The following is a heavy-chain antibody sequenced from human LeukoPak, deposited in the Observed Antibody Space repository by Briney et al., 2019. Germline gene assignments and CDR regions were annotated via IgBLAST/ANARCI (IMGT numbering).Heavy chain of an antibody. Sequence: GASVKVSCKASGYTFTGYYMHWVRQAPGQGLEWMGWINPDSGGTSYAQKFQGWVTMTRDTSISTAYMELRRLRSDDTAVYYCARDFGDGYNSYFFDYWGQGTLASVSS. CDR3: ARDFGDGYNSYFFDY. CDR1: GYTFTGYY. D-gene: IGHD5-24*01. J-gene: IGHJ4*02. CDR2: INPDSGGT. V-gene: IGHV1-2*04.